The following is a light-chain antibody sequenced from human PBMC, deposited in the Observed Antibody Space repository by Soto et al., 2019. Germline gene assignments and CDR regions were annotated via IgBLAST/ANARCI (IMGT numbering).Light chain of an antibody. CDR1: QSIGDS. V-gene: IGKV1-39*01. CDR2: DVS. J-gene: IGKJ4*01. CDR3: QQSFTTPLT. Sequence: GDRVTITCRASQSIGDSLAWYQQKPGKAPYLLISDVSSLERGVPSRFSGSGSGTDFNLTINSLQPEDFATYFCQQSFTTPLTFGGGTKVEIK.